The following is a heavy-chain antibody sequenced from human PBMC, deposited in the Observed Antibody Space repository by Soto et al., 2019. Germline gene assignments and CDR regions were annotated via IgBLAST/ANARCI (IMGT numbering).Heavy chain of an antibody. D-gene: IGHD2-15*01. CDR1: GYTFTSYG. CDR2: ISAYNGNT. Sequence: ASVKVSCKASGYTFTSYGISWVRQAPGQGLEWMGWISAYNGNTNYAQKLQGRVTMTTDTSTSTAYMELRSLRSDDTAVYYCARDPDCSGGSFHLRGAFDIWGQGTMVTVSS. V-gene: IGHV1-18*01. CDR3: ARDPDCSGGSFHLRGAFDI. J-gene: IGHJ3*02.